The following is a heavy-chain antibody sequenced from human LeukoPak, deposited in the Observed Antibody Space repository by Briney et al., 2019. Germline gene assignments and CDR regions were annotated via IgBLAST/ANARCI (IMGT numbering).Heavy chain of an antibody. CDR3: ARSAYCGGDCYPGFDY. CDR2: IYYSGST. Sequence: SETLSLTCTVSGGSISSYYWSWIRQPPGKGLEWIGYIYYSGSTNYNPSLKSRVTISVDTSKNQFSLKLSSVTAADTAVYYCARSAYCGGDCYPGFDYWGQGTLVTVSS. D-gene: IGHD2-21*02. V-gene: IGHV4-59*01. CDR1: GGSISSYY. J-gene: IGHJ4*02.